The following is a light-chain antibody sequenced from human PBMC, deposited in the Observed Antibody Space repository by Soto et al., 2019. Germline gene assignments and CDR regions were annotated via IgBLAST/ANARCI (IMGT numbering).Light chain of an antibody. CDR2: SNN. V-gene: IGLV1-40*01. CDR3: CSYADGQTLA. J-gene: IGLJ2*01. CDR1: SSNVGARYE. Sequence: QSVLTQPPSVSGAPGQRVTISCTGSSSNVGARYEVHWYQQLPGTAPKLLIYSNNNRPSGVPDRFSGSKSGTSASLAITGLQAEDEADYFCCSYADGQTLAFGGGTKVTVL.